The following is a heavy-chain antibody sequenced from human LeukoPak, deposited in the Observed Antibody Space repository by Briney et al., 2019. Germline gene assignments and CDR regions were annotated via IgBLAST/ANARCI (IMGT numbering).Heavy chain of an antibody. V-gene: IGHV4-59*08. Sequence: SETLSLTCTVSGGSLSNYYWSWIRLPPGKGLEWIGYIYYSGSTNYNPSLKSRVTISVDTSKNQFSLKLSSVTAADTAVYYCARARFLEWLAFDIWGQGTMVTVSS. CDR2: IYYSGST. D-gene: IGHD3-3*01. CDR3: ARARFLEWLAFDI. J-gene: IGHJ3*02. CDR1: GGSLSNYY.